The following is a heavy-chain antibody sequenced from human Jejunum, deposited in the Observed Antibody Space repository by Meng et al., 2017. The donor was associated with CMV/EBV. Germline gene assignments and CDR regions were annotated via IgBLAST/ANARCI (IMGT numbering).Heavy chain of an antibody. CDR3: ARGGGGSWHAFDI. CDR1: GFTFSSYA. J-gene: IGHJ3*02. D-gene: IGHD1-26*01. V-gene: IGHV3-30*04. Sequence: APGFTFSSYALHWVRQAPGKGLEWVAVISYDGTNKYYTNSVKGRFTISRDSPRNTLYLQMNSLRADDTAVYYCARGGGGSWHAFDIWGQGTMVTVSS. CDR2: ISYDGTNK.